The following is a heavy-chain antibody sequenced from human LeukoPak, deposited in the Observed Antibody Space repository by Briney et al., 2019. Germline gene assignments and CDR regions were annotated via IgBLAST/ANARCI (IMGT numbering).Heavy chain of an antibody. D-gene: IGHD2-2*01. CDR3: AKERNIVVVPAAEIDY. CDR2: ISGSGGST. CDR1: GFTFSSYA. J-gene: IGHJ4*02. Sequence: PGGSLRLSCAASGFTFSSYAMSWVRQAPGKGLEWVSAISGSGGSTYYADSVKGRFTISRDNSKNTLYLQMNSLRAEDTAVYYCAKERNIVVVPAAEIDYWGQGTLVTVSS. V-gene: IGHV3-23*01.